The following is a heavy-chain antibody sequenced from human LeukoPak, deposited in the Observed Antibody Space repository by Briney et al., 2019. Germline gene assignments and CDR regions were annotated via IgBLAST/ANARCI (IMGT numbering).Heavy chain of an antibody. D-gene: IGHD3-10*01. CDR1: GFTFDDYG. J-gene: IGHJ4*02. CDR2: INWNGGST. CDR3: ARDQSGSGSYPHFGY. Sequence: PGGSLRLSCAASGFTFDDYGMSWVRQAPGKGLEWVSGINWNGGSTGHADSVKGRFTISRDNAKNSLYLQMNSLRAVDTALYYCARDQSGSGSYPHFGYWGQGTLVTVSS. V-gene: IGHV3-20*04.